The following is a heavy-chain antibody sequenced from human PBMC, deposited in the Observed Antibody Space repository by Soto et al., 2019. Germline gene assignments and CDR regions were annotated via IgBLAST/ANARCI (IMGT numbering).Heavy chain of an antibody. CDR1: GYSFTSYW. CDR3: ARHEMKIRYFDWLQQHYYGMDV. D-gene: IGHD3-9*01. CDR2: IYPGDSDT. J-gene: IGHJ6*02. V-gene: IGHV5-51*01. Sequence: PGESLKISCKGSGYSFTSYWIGWVRQMPGKGLEWMGIIYPGDSDTRYSPSFQGQVTISADKSISTAYLQWSSLKASDTAMYYCARHEMKIRYFDWLQQHYYGMDVWGQGTTVTVSS.